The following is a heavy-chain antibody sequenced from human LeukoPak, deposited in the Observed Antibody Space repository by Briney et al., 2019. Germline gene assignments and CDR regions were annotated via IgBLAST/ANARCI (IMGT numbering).Heavy chain of an antibody. CDR3: ARGLVLTFYYFES. CDR2: ILGGGGT. CDR1: GFTVSSNY. Sequence: GGSLRLSCAASGFTVSSNYMTWVRQAPGKGLEWVSVILGGGGTYYADSVKGRFTISRDNSKNTLYLQMNSLRAEDTAVYYCARGLVLTFYYFESWGQGTLVTVSS. V-gene: IGHV3-66*01. D-gene: IGHD2-8*02. J-gene: IGHJ4*02.